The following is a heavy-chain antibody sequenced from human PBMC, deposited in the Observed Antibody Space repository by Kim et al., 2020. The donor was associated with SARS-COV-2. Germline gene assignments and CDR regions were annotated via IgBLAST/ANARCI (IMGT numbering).Heavy chain of an antibody. D-gene: IGHD1-26*01. CDR2: SEK. V-gene: IGHV3-7*03. Sequence: SEKYYVDSVKGRFTIARDNGKNSLYLQMNSLRAEDTAMYFCAKGGRAPDYWGQGTLVTVSS. J-gene: IGHJ4*02. CDR3: AKGGRAPDY.